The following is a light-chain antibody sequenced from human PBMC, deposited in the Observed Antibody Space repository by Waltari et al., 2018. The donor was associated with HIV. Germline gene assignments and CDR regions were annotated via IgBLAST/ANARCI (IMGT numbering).Light chain of an antibody. CDR2: RND. Sequence: QSVLTQPPSASGTPGQRVSISCSGSSPNIGSNYVYWYQQFPGTTPKLLLPRNDQRPCGVADRFSGSKSGTSASLAISGLRTEDEASYYCATWDDGLNGPVFGGGTTLTVL. V-gene: IGLV1-47*01. CDR1: SPNIGSNY. J-gene: IGLJ3*02. CDR3: ATWDDGLNGPV.